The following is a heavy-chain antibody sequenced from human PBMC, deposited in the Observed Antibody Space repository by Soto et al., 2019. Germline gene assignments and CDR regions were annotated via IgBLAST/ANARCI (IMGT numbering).Heavy chain of an antibody. D-gene: IGHD6-19*01. V-gene: IGHV3-48*01. CDR1: GFTFSSYS. Sequence: EVQLVESGGGLVQPGGSLRLSCAASGFTFSSYSMNWVRQAPGKGLEWVSYISSSSSTIYYADSVKGRFTISRDNAKNSLYLQMNSLRAEDTAVYYCARDGGQWLNWFDPWVQGTVVTVSS. CDR3: ARDGGQWLNWFDP. CDR2: ISSSSSTI. J-gene: IGHJ5*02.